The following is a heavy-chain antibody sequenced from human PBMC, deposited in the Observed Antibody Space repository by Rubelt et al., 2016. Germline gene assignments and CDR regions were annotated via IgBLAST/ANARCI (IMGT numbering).Heavy chain of an antibody. J-gene: IGHJ6*03. V-gene: IGHV3-11*05. CDR3: GRALRPAMQVVYYMDV. CDR1: GFSFRDYY. D-gene: IGHD2-2*01. CDR2: LASVGSDYT. Sequence: QVHLVESGGGLVRTGGPLRLSCEASGFSFRDYYMSWIRQAPGKGLEWISYLASVGSDYTSYADYVQGRFTISRDSSTNTLYLQMNSLRAEDTAVYFCGRALRPAMQVVYYMDVWGKGTTVTVS.